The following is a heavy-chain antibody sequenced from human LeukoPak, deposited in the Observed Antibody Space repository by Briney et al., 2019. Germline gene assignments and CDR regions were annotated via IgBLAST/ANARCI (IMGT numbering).Heavy chain of an antibody. Sequence: ASVKVSCKASGYTFTGYYIHWVRHAPGQGLEWMGRINPNSGGTNYAQKFHGRVTMTRDTSVSTAYMELGSLRSDDTAVYFCARDHDTSGSYFVDYWGQGTLVTVSS. CDR3: ARDHDTSGSYFVDY. J-gene: IGHJ4*02. CDR1: GYTFTGYY. D-gene: IGHD3-22*01. CDR2: INPNSGGT. V-gene: IGHV1-2*06.